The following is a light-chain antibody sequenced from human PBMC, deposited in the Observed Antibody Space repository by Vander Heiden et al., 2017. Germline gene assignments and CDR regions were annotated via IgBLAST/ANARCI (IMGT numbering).Light chain of an antibody. CDR3: QQYNNWPPWT. CDR1: QSVNSN. J-gene: IGKJ1*01. Sequence: EIVMTQSPATLSVSPGERATLSCRVSQSVNSNLAWYQQKPGQAPRLRIHGASTRATGIPARFRGSGSGTEFTLTISSLQSEDFAVEDCQQYNNWPPWTFGHGTKVEIK. CDR2: GAS. V-gene: IGKV3-15*01.